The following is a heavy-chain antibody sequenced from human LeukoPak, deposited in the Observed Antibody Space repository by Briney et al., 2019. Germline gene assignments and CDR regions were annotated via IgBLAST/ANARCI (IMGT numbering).Heavy chain of an antibody. V-gene: IGHV3-21*01. CDR3: VVHDCIVVVPAAIGVRWFDP. D-gene: IGHD2-2*01. J-gene: IGHJ5*02. Sequence: GGSLRLSCAASGFTFSSYSMNWVRQAPGKGLEWVSSISSSSSYIYYADSVKGRFTISRDNAKNSLYLQMNSLRAEDTAVYYCVVHDCIVVVPAAIGVRWFDPWGQGTLVTVSS. CDR2: ISSSSSYI. CDR1: GFTFSSYS.